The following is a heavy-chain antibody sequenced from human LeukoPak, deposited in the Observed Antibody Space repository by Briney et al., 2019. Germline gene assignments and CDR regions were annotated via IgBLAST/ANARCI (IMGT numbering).Heavy chain of an antibody. CDR2: INPNSGGT. D-gene: IGHD2-2*01. Sequence: ASVKVSCKASGYTFTGYYMHWVRQAPGQGLEWMGWINPNSGGTNYAQKFQGRVTMTRDTSISTAYMELSRLRSDDTAVYYCARSPYCSSTSCYYYYYGMDVWGQGTTVTVSS. J-gene: IGHJ6*02. CDR3: ARSPYCSSTSCYYYYYGMDV. CDR1: GYTFTGYY. V-gene: IGHV1-2*02.